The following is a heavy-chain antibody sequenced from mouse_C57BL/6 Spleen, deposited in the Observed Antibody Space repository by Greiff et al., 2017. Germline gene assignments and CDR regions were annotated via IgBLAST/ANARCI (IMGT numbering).Heavy chain of an antibody. D-gene: IGHD2-1*01. CDR3: TRSVGNYFYFDY. V-gene: IGHV1-59*01. J-gene: IGHJ2*01. CDR1: GYTFTSYW. Sequence: QVQLQQPGAELVRPGTSVKLSCKASGYTFTSYWMHWVKQRPGQGLEWIGVIDPSDSYTDYNQKFKGKATLTVDTSSSTAYMQLSSLTSEDSAVYYCTRSVGNYFYFDYWGQGTTLTVSS. CDR2: IDPSDSYT.